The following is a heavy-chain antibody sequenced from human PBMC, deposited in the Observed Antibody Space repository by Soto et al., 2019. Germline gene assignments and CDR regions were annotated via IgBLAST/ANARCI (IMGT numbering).Heavy chain of an antibody. CDR1: GFTFTSSA. CDR2: IVVGSGNT. CDR3: AAGPLSCTSIFSPFYFDS. V-gene: IGHV1-58*01. J-gene: IGHJ4*02. Sequence: QTQVVQSGPEVKKPGTSVKVSCETSGFTFTSSAVQWVRQARGQRLEWIGWIVVGSGNTDYAQNFQETVTITRDMFTSTAYLELSSLTSEDTAVYYCAAGPLSCTSIFSPFYFDSWGQGTLVTVSS. D-gene: IGHD2-8*01.